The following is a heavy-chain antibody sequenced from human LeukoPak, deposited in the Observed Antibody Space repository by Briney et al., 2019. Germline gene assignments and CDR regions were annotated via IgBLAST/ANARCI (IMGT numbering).Heavy chain of an antibody. D-gene: IGHD6-13*01. Sequence: GGSLRLSCAASGFTFSDYYMSWIRQAPGKGLEWVSYISSSGSTIYYADSVKGRFTISRDNAKNSLYLQMNSLRAEDTAVYYCAKDHTPSSWYPSGYWGQGTLVTVSS. CDR2: ISSSGSTI. CDR3: AKDHTPSSWYPSGY. V-gene: IGHV3-11*01. J-gene: IGHJ4*02. CDR1: GFTFSDYY.